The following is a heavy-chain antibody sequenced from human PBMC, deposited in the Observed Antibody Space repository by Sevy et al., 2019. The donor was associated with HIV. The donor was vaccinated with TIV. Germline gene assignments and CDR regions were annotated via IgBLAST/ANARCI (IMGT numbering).Heavy chain of an antibody. CDR2: INPKSGGT. D-gene: IGHD2-2*02. CDR3: ARVVEPAGIDPYYYGVDV. J-gene: IGHJ6*04. CDR1: GYTFTDYY. V-gene: IGHV1-2*02. Sequence: ASVKVSCKASGYTFTDYYIHWVRQAPGQGLEWMGWINPKSGGTNYAQKFHVRVTMTRDTSISTAYMELSRLRSDDTAVYYCARVVEPAGIDPYYYGVDVWGSGATVTVSS.